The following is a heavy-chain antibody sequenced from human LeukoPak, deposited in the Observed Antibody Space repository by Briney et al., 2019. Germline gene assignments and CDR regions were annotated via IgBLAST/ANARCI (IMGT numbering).Heavy chain of an antibody. CDR2: IYPGHSDT. Sequence: GESLKISCKGSGYSFTNQWIGWVRQMPGKGLEWMGIIYPGHSDTRYSPSFQGQVTFSVDKSISTAYLQWSSLKASDTAMYYCARLPSRGTYWYFDLWGRGTLVTVPS. V-gene: IGHV5-51*01. CDR1: GYSFTNQW. CDR3: ARLPSRGTYWYFDL. J-gene: IGHJ2*01. D-gene: IGHD1-26*01.